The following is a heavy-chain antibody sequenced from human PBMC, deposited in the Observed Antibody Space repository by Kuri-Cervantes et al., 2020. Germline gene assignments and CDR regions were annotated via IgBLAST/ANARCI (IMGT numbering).Heavy chain of an antibody. Sequence: SETLSLTCTVSGGSISSSSYYWGWIRQPPGKGLEWIGGIYYSGSTYYNPSLKSRVTISVDTSKNQFSLKLSSVTAADTAVYYCAGTSMVRGVIRSHYYYYGMDVWGQGTTVTVSS. CDR2: IYYSGST. J-gene: IGHJ6*02. V-gene: IGHV4-39*07. CDR1: GGSISSSSYY. CDR3: AGTSMVRGVIRSHYYYYGMDV. D-gene: IGHD3-10*01.